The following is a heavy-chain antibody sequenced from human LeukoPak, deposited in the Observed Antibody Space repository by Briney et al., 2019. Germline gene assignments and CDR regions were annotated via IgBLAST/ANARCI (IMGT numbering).Heavy chain of an antibody. J-gene: IGHJ4*02. D-gene: IGHD6-19*01. Sequence: SDTLSLTCTVSGGSISSGSYYWGWIRQPAGKGLEWIGRIYTSGSTSYNPSLKSRVTISVDTSKNQFSLKLSSVTAADTAVYYCARVPLGGSGWYYFDYWGQGTLVTVSS. CDR2: IYTSGST. CDR3: ARVPLGGSGWYYFDY. V-gene: IGHV4-61*02. CDR1: GGSISSGSYY.